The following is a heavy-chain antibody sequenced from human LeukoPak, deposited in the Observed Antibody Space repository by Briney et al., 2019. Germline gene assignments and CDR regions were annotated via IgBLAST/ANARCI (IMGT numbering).Heavy chain of an antibody. CDR3: ARGAGGLGYCSSTSCYKVNWFDP. CDR2: INHSGST. J-gene: IGHJ5*02. CDR1: GGSFSGYY. Sequence: KASETLSLTCAAYGGSFSGYYWSWIRQPPGKGLEWIGEINHSGSTNYNPSLKSRVTISVDTSKNQFSLKLSSVTAADTAVYYCARGAGGLGYCSSTSCYKVNWFDPWGQGTLVTVSS. V-gene: IGHV4-34*01. D-gene: IGHD2-2*02.